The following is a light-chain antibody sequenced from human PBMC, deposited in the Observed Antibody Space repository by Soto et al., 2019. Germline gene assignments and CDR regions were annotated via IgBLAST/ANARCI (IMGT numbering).Light chain of an antibody. CDR1: QSVGSY. CDR2: DAY. CDR3: QQRSNWPSLT. V-gene: IGKV3-11*01. J-gene: IGKJ4*01. Sequence: EIVLLQSPATLSLSPGARSTLSCRASQSVGSYLAWYQHKPGQAPRLLISDAYNRATGIPARFSGSGSETDFTLTISSLEPEDSAVYYCQQRSNWPSLTCGGGTKVDI.